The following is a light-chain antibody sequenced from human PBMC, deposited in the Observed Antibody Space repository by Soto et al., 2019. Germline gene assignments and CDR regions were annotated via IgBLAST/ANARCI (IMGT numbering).Light chain of an antibody. CDR3: QSFDSSVRDYV. CDR2: RND. CDR1: SSNIGAGFD. J-gene: IGLJ1*01. Sequence: QSVLTQPPSVSGAPGQRVTISCTGSSSNIGAGFDVHWYQQLPGTAPKLLIYRNDNRPSGVPDRFSGSKSGTSASLAITGLQAEDEADYYCQSFDSSVRDYVFGTGTKVTVL. V-gene: IGLV1-40*01.